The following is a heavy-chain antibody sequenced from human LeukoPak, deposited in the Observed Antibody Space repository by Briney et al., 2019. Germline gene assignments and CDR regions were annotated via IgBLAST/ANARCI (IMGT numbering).Heavy chain of an antibody. D-gene: IGHD5-12*01. CDR1: GFTFDDYG. Sequence: GGSLRLSCAASGFTFDDYGMSWVRQAPGKGLEWVSGINWNGGSTGYADSVKGRFTISRDNAKNSLYLQMNSLRAEDTAVYYCARDRYSGYDRDYYYYMDVWGKGTTVTVSS. J-gene: IGHJ6*03. CDR3: ARDRYSGYDRDYYYYMDV. V-gene: IGHV3-20*04. CDR2: INWNGGST.